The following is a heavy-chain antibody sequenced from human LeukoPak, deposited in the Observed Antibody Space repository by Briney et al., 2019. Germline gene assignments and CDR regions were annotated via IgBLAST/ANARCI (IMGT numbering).Heavy chain of an antibody. CDR2: FDNSGST. CDR3: ASGAGWLIDY. V-gene: IGHV4-4*08. CDR1: SGHIDSVY. Sequence: SETLSLTCTVSSGHIDSVYWNWIRQPPGQGLEWIGYFDNSGSTKYNPSLQSRSTMSRDTSKKQFSLKLTSVTAADTAMYYCASGAGWLIDYWGQGTLVSVSS. D-gene: IGHD6-19*01. J-gene: IGHJ4*02.